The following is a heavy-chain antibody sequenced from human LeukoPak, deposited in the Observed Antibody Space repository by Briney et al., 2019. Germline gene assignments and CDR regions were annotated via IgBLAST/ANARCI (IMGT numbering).Heavy chain of an antibody. CDR1: GFTFSDAW. D-gene: IGHD2-21*02. Sequence: GGSLRLSCAVSGFTFSDAWLSWVRQTPGKGLEWVGRIRSRSNGGTLDYAAPVKGRFSIERDDSKNTLILQMNRLRSEDTAFYYCTTDPYCGDDCYQDYWGQGTLVTVSS. V-gene: IGHV3-15*01. CDR2: IRSRSNGGTL. CDR3: TTDPYCGDDCYQDY. J-gene: IGHJ4*02.